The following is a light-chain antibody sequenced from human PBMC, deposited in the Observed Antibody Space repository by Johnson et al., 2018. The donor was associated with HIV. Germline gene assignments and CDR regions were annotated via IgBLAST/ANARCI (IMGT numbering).Light chain of an antibody. Sequence: QSMLTQPPSVSAAPGQKVTISCSGSSSNIGNNYVSWYQQLPGTAPKLLIYDNNKRPSGIPDRFSGSKSGTSATLDITGLQTGDEADYDCGTWDSSLSAYFVGSGTKVTVL. J-gene: IGLJ1*01. CDR3: GTWDSSLSAYF. CDR1: SSNIGNNY. V-gene: IGLV1-51*01. CDR2: DNN.